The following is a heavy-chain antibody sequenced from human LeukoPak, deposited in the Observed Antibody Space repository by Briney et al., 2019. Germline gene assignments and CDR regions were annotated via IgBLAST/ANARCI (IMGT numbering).Heavy chain of an antibody. CDR1: GFTFSSYG. CDR3: AKDRYSYAFEYSDS. J-gene: IGHJ4*02. D-gene: IGHD5-18*01. CDR2: ISNDGSKK. Sequence: GGSLRLSCAASGFTFSSYGMHWVRQAPGKGLDWVAVISNDGSKKYYADSVKGRFTIPRDNSKNTLSLQVSSLRTEDTAVYYCAKDRYSYAFEYSDSWGQGTLVTVSS. V-gene: IGHV3-30*18.